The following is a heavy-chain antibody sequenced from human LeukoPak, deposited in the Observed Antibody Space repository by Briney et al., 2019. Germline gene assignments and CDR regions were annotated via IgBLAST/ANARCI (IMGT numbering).Heavy chain of an antibody. V-gene: IGHV4-61*02. D-gene: IGHD3-10*01. CDR2: ISSSGST. CDR3: ARHRRRYGSGRRFDY. J-gene: IGHJ4*02. CDR1: GDSISSGDYY. Sequence: SETLSLTCTVSGDSISSGDYYWSWIRQPAGKGLEWIGRISSSGSTNYNPSLKSRVTISVDTSKNQFSLKLSSVTAADTAVYYCARHRRRYGSGRRFDYWGQGTLVTVSS.